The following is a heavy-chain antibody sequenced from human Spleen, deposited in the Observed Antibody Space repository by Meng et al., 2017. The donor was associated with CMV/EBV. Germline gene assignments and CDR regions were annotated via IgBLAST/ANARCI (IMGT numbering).Heavy chain of an antibody. CDR1: GGSFSGYY. CDR2: INHSGST. D-gene: IGHD1-20*01. V-gene: IGHV4-34*01. Sequence: AVYGGSFSGYYWSWIRQPPGKGLEWIGEINHSGSTNYNPSLKSRVTISVDTSKNQFSLKLSSVTAADTAVYYCARGLITGTTYYFDYWGQGTLVTVSS. J-gene: IGHJ4*02. CDR3: ARGLITGTTYYFDY.